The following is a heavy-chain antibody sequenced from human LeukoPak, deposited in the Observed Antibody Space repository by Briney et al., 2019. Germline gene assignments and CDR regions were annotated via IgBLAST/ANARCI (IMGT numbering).Heavy chain of an antibody. CDR1: GSTFTNYW. V-gene: IGHV3-74*01. Sequence: GGSLRLSCAASGSTFTNYWMHWVRQAPGKGLVWVSRIDIDGTGTSYADSVKGRFTISRDSAKNTVSLQMNSLKAEDTAVYYCGTVFDHWGPGNLVTVSS. CDR3: GTVFDH. CDR2: IDIDGTGT. J-gene: IGHJ4*02.